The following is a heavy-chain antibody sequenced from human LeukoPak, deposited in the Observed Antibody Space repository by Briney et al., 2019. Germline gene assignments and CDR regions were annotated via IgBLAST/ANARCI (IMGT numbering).Heavy chain of an antibody. Sequence: PGGSLRLSCAASGFIFSRYGMHWVRQAPGKGLEWVAVIWYDGSSKDYGDSVKGRFTISRDNSKNTLYLQMNSLRAEDTAMYYCARNSYSGSYYLDAWGQGSLVTVSS. V-gene: IGHV3-33*01. D-gene: IGHD1-26*01. CDR2: IWYDGSSK. CDR1: GFIFSRYG. CDR3: ARNSYSGSYYLDA. J-gene: IGHJ5*02.